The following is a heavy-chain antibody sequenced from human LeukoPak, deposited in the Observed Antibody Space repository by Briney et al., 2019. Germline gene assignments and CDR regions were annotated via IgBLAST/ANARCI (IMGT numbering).Heavy chain of an antibody. J-gene: IGHJ4*02. V-gene: IGHV4-4*07. Sequence: SETLSLTCTVSGGSISSYYWSWIRQPAGKGLEWIGRIYTSGSTNYNPSLKSRITISVDKSKNQFSLKLSSVTAADTAVYYCARTSAWNGAPSVWGQGTLVTVSS. D-gene: IGHD1-1*01. CDR1: GGSISSYY. CDR3: ARTSAWNGAPSV. CDR2: IYTSGST.